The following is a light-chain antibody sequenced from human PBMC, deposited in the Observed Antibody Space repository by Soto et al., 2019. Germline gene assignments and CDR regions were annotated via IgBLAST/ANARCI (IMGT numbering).Light chain of an antibody. J-gene: IGKJ5*01. V-gene: IGKV3-11*01. CDR2: DAI. CDR3: QHRHMWRIT. CDR1: QSFRAL. Sequence: EVVLTQSPVTMSLSPGERATLSCRASQSFRALLARYQQKPAPAPRLLIYDAINRATGIPPRFRGSGSGTDFTLNISSLDREDCAVYYCQHRHMWRITLGQATRLEIK.